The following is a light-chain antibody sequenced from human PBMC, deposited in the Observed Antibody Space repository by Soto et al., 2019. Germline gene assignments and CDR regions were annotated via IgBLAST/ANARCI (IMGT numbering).Light chain of an antibody. V-gene: IGKV3-11*01. Sequence: IVLTQSPATLSLSPGERATLSCRASQSVSSYLDWYQQKPGQAPRLLIYDASNRATGIPARFSGSGSGTDFTITISSLEPEDFAVYYCQQRSNWPPLTFGGGTKVEIK. J-gene: IGKJ4*01. CDR2: DAS. CDR1: QSVSSY. CDR3: QQRSNWPPLT.